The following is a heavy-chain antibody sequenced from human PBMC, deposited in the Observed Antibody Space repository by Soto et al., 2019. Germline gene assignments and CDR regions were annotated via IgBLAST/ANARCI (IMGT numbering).Heavy chain of an antibody. V-gene: IGHV4-59*01. CDR1: GGSISSYY. CDR2: IYYSGST. Sequence: ETLSLTCTVSGGSISSYYWSWIRQPPGKGLEWIGYIYYSGSTNYNPSLKSRVTISVDTSKNQFSLKLSSVTAADTAVYYCARELAARTEGAFDIWGQGTMVTVSS. D-gene: IGHD6-6*01. CDR3: ARELAARTEGAFDI. J-gene: IGHJ3*02.